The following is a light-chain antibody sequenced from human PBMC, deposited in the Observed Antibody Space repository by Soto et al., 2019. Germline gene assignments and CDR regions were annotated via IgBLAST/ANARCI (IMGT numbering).Light chain of an antibody. J-gene: IGKJ1*01. Sequence: ASQMTQSPASLSASVGDRVTITCRASQGITNDLGWYQHKPGKAPKLLIYAASSLQSGVPSRFSGSGSGTDFTLTISSLQPEDFATYYCLQDYNYPRTFGQGTKVDIK. CDR3: LQDYNYPRT. CDR1: QGITND. V-gene: IGKV1-6*01. CDR2: AAS.